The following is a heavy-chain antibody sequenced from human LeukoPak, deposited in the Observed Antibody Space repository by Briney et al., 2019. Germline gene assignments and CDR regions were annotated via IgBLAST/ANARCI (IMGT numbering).Heavy chain of an antibody. CDR3: ARDNYDILTGYYGYYYYGMDV. D-gene: IGHD3-9*01. V-gene: IGHV1-18*01. J-gene: IGHJ6*02. Sequence: TSVKLSCKASGYTFTSYGISWVRQAPGQGLEWMGWISAYNGNTNYEQKLQGRVTMTTDTSTSTAYMELRSLRSDDTAVYYCARDNYDILTGYYGYYYYGMDVWGQGTTVTVSS. CDR1: GYTFTSYG. CDR2: ISAYNGNT.